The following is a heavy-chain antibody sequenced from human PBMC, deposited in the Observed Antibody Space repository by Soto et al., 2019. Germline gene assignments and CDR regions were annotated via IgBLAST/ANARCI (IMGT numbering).Heavy chain of an antibody. Sequence: SETLSLTCTVSGGSISSSSYYWSWIRQPPGKGLEWIGYIYYSGSTNYNPSLKSRVTISVDTSKNQFSLKLSSVTAADTAVYYCARDRYLFDPWGQGTLVTVSS. CDR3: ARDRYLFDP. D-gene: IGHD1-20*01. J-gene: IGHJ5*02. V-gene: IGHV4-61*01. CDR1: GGSISSSSYY. CDR2: IYYSGST.